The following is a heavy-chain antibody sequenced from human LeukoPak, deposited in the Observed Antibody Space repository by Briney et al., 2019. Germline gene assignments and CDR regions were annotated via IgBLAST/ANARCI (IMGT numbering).Heavy chain of an antibody. CDR2: ISFDGSNK. CDR3: AKGGDIVVVPAEFGCYYMDV. D-gene: IGHD2-2*01. J-gene: IGHJ6*03. Sequence: PGGSLRLSCAASGFTFSNYAMHWVRQAPGKGLEWVSIISFDGSNKYYADSVKGRFTISRDNSKNTLYLQMNSLRAEDTAVYYCAKGGDIVVVPAEFGCYYMDVWGKGTTVTISS. V-gene: IGHV3-30*18. CDR1: GFTFSNYA.